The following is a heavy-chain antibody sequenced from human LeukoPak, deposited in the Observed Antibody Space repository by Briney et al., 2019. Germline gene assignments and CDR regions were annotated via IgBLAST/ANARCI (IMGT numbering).Heavy chain of an antibody. J-gene: IGHJ4*02. CDR3: TTSRPVLN. V-gene: IGHV3-15*01. Sequence: GGSLRLSCAASGFTFSNAWMSWVRQAPGKGLEWVGRIKSITDGGTTDYAAPVKGRFTISRDDSKNTLYLQMDSLETVDTAVYYCTTSRPVLNWGQGTLVTVSS. CDR1: GFTFSNAW. CDR2: IKSITDGGTT.